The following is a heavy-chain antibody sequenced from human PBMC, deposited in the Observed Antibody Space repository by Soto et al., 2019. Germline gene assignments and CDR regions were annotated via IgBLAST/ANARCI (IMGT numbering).Heavy chain of an antibody. CDR3: ASVGLTTVTDHFDY. J-gene: IGHJ4*02. D-gene: IGHD4-17*01. CDR1: GGSISSGGYY. Sequence: PSETLSLTCTVSGGSISSGGYYWSWIRQHPGKGLEWIGYIYYSGSTYYNPSLKSRVTISVDTSKNQFSLKLSSVTAAVTAVYYCASVGLTTVTDHFDYWGQGTLVTVSS. V-gene: IGHV4-31*03. CDR2: IYYSGST.